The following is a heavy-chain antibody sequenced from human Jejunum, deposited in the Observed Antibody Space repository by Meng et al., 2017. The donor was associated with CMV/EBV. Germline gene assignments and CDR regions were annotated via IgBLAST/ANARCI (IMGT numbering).Heavy chain of an antibody. CDR3: ARDKVAVNGVLGSADY. CDR2: ITWNSGRI. J-gene: IGHJ4*02. Sequence: TFDYYGLHWVRQVPGKGLEWVSGITWNSGRIGYADSVKGRFTISRDNAKNSLYLHMNSLRADDTAVYYCARDKVAVNGVLGSADYWGQGTLVTVSS. V-gene: IGHV3-9*01. D-gene: IGHD2-8*01. CDR1: TFDYYG.